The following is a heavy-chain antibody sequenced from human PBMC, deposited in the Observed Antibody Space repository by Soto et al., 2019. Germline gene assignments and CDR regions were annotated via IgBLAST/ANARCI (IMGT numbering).Heavy chain of an antibody. CDR2: IYYSGST. J-gene: IGHJ4*02. CDR1: GGSISSYY. V-gene: IGHV4-59*01. Sequence: SETLSLTCTVSGGSISSYYWSWIRQPPGKGLEWIGYIYYSGSTNYNPSLKSRVTISVDTSKNQFSLKLSSVTAADTAVYYCARSGIGGYSGYEDYWGQGTLVTVSS. D-gene: IGHD5-12*01. CDR3: ARSGIGGYSGYEDY.